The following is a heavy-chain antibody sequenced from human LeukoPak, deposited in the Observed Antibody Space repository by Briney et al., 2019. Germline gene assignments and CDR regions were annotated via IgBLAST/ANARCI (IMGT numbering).Heavy chain of an antibody. CDR2: ISSSSGTI. Sequence: PGGSLRLSCAASGFTFSSYSMNWVRQAPGKGLEWVSYISSSSGTIHYADSVKGRFTISRDNSKNTLYLQMNSLRAEDTAVYYCAKDRPPDGALDYWGQGTLVTVSS. CDR1: GFTFSSYS. CDR3: AKDRPPDGALDY. V-gene: IGHV3-48*01. J-gene: IGHJ4*02.